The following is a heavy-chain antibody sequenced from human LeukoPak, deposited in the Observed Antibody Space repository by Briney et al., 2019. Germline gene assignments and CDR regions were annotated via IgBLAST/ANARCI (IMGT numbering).Heavy chain of an antibody. Sequence: PGGSLRLSCAASGLIVSSTYMSWVRQAPGKGLEWVSVIYRGGATYYADSVKGRFTISRDSSTKTFHLQMNSLRAEDTAVYYCARAGDFYGSGSYYFDYWGQGTLVTVSS. CDR3: ARAGDFYGSGSYYFDY. J-gene: IGHJ4*02. D-gene: IGHD3-10*01. CDR1: GLIVSSTY. V-gene: IGHV3-53*01. CDR2: IYRGGAT.